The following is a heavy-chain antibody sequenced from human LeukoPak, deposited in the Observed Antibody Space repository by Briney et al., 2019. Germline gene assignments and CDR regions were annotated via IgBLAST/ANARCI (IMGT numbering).Heavy chain of an antibody. Sequence: GGSLRLSCAASGFTFSSYAMHRVRQAPGKGLEWVAVISYDGSNKYYADSVKGRFTISRDNSKNTLYLQMNSLRAEDTAVYYCARADYYDFWSGLNDYWGQGTLVTVSS. CDR2: ISYDGSNK. CDR1: GFTFSSYA. J-gene: IGHJ4*02. CDR3: ARADYYDFWSGLNDY. D-gene: IGHD3-3*01. V-gene: IGHV3-30-3*01.